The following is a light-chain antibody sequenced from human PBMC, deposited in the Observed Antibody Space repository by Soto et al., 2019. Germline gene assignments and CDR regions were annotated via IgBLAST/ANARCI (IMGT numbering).Light chain of an antibody. V-gene: IGLV2-23*02. CDR1: SSDVGSYNL. CDR3: CSYAGSSTFVV. CDR2: EDT. Sequence: QSALTQPASVSGSPGQSITISCTGTSSDVGSYNLVSWYQQHPGKAPKLMIYEDTKRPSGVSNRFSGSKSGNTASLTISGLQAEDEADYYGCSYAGSSTFVVFGGGTKLTVL. J-gene: IGLJ2*01.